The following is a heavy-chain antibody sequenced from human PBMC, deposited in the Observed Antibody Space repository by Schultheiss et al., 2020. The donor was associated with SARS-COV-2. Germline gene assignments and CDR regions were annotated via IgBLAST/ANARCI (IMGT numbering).Heavy chain of an antibody. CDR2: IKQDGSEK. CDR1: GFTFSSYW. J-gene: IGHJ4*02. Sequence: GGSLRLSCAASGFTFSSYWISWVRQAPGKGLEWVANIKQDGSEKYYVDSVKGRFTISRDNAKNSLYLQMNSLRAEDTAVYYCARGAEGGTYYDFWSGYSDFDYWGQGTLVTVSS. CDR3: ARGAEGGTYYDFWSGYSDFDY. D-gene: IGHD3-3*01. V-gene: IGHV3-7*01.